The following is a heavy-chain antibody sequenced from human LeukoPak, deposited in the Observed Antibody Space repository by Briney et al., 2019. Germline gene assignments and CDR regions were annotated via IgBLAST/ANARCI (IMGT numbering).Heavy chain of an antibody. D-gene: IGHD6-13*01. CDR3: ARHRGYYSSSYDY. CDR1: GGSFSGYY. J-gene: IGHJ4*02. V-gene: IGHV4-34*01. Sequence: KPSETLSLTCAVYGGSFSGYYWSWIRQPPGKGLEWIGSIYHSGSTYYNPSLKSRVTISVDTSKNQFSLKLSSVTAADTAVYYCARHRGYYSSSYDYWGQGTLVTVSS. CDR2: IYHSGST.